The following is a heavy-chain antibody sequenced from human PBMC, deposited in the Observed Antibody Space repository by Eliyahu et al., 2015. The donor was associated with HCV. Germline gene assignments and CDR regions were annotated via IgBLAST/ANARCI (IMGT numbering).Heavy chain of an antibody. CDR3: ARQGYYYDSRWLFGA. CDR1: GGSISSYY. J-gene: IGHJ5*02. V-gene: IGHV4-59*08. D-gene: IGHD3-22*01. CDR2: IYYSGRT. Sequence: QVQLQESGPGLVKPSETLSLTCTVSGGSISSYYWSWIRQPPGKGLEWIGYIYYSGRTNYNPSLKSRVTISVDTSKNQFSLKLSSVTAADTAVYYCARQGYYYDSRWLFGAWGQGTLVTVSS.